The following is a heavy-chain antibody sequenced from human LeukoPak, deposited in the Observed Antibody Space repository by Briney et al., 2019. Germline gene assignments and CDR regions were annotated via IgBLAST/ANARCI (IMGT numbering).Heavy chain of an antibody. D-gene: IGHD3-10*01. J-gene: IGHJ4*02. V-gene: IGHV6-1*01. CDR3: AREEDYYYGSSPLGY. Sequence: SQALSLTCAISGDSVSSNSAAWNWIRQSPSRGLEWLGRTYYRSKWYNDYAVSVKSRITINPDTSKNQFSLQLNSVTPEDTAVYYCAREEDYYYGSSPLGYWGQGTLVTVSS. CDR2: TYYRSKWYN. CDR1: GDSVSSNSAA.